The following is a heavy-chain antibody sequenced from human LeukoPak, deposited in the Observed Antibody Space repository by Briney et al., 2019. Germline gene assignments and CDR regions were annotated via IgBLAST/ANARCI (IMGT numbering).Heavy chain of an antibody. J-gene: IGHJ6*02. CDR1: GFTFSSYA. CDR2: ISYDGSNK. V-gene: IGHV3-30-3*01. Sequence: GGSLRLSCAASGFTFSSYAMHWVRQAPGKGLEWVAVISYDGSNKYYADSVKGRFTISRDNSKNTLYLQMNSLRAEDTAVYYCARDRSVTNYHYYYGMDVWGQGTTVTVSS. D-gene: IGHD4-17*01. CDR3: ARDRSVTNYHYYYGMDV.